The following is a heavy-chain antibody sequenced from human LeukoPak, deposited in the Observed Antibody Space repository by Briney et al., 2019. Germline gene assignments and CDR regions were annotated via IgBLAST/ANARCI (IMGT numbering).Heavy chain of an antibody. D-gene: IGHD5-24*01. J-gene: IGHJ4*02. CDR2: IYYSGIT. V-gene: IGHV4-39*01. Sequence: SETLSLTCTVSDGSVSSVGYYWGWIRQPPGKGLEWIGSIYYSGITYYNPSLASRVTIFVDTSKNQFSLRLSSVTAADTAVYYCARRDQAIDYWGQGTLVTVSS. CDR3: ARRDQAIDY. CDR1: DGSVSSVGYY.